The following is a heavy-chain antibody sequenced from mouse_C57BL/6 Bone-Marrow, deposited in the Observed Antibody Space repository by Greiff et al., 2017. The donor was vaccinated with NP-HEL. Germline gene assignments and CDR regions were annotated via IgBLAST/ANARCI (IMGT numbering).Heavy chain of an antibody. V-gene: IGHV5-17*01. J-gene: IGHJ4*01. D-gene: IGHD1-1*01. CDR1: GFTFSDYG. Sequence: EVKVEESGGGLVKPGGSLKLSCAASGFTFSDYGMHWVRQAPEKGLEWVAYISSGSSTIYYADTVKGRFTISRDNAKNTLFLQMTSLRSEDTAMYYCARGRLLRGFYAMDYWGQGTSVTVSS. CDR2: ISSGSSTI. CDR3: ARGRLLRGFYAMDY.